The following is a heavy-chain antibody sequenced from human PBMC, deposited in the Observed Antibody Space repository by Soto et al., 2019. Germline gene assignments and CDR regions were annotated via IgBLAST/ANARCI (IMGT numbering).Heavy chain of an antibody. CDR2: IYYSGST. D-gene: IGHD3-9*01. CDR3: ARALILTGYYIHDAFDI. CDR1: GGSISSYY. J-gene: IGHJ3*02. V-gene: IGHV4-59*01. Sequence: ETLSLTCTDSGGSISSYYWSWIRQPPGKGLEWIGYIYYSGSTNYNPSLKSRVTISVDTSKNQFSLKLSSVTAADTAVYYCARALILTGYYIHDAFDIWGQGTMVTVSS.